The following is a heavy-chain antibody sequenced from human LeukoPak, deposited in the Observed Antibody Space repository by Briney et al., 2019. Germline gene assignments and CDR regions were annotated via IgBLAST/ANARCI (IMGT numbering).Heavy chain of an antibody. Sequence: GESLKISCKGSGYSFTSYWIGWVRQMPGKGLEWMGIIYPGDSDTRYSPSFQGQVTISADKSISTAYLQWSSLKASDTAMYYCARPSGYSGSYYYFDYWGQGTLVTASS. CDR3: ARPSGYSGSYYYFDY. J-gene: IGHJ4*02. CDR1: GYSFTSYW. D-gene: IGHD1-26*01. V-gene: IGHV5-51*01. CDR2: IYPGDSDT.